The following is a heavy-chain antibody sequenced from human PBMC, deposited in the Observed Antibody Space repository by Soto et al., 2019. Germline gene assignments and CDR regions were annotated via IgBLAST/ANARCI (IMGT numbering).Heavy chain of an antibody. Sequence: GGSLRLSCAASGFTFSSYAMHWVRQAPGKGLEWVAVISYDGSNKYYADSVKGRFTISRDNSKNTLYLQMNSLRAEDTAVYYCARDDVCGGDCYPDAFDIWGQGTRVTVS. J-gene: IGHJ3*02. CDR1: GFTFSSYA. CDR3: ARDDVCGGDCYPDAFDI. D-gene: IGHD2-21*02. V-gene: IGHV3-30-3*01. CDR2: ISYDGSNK.